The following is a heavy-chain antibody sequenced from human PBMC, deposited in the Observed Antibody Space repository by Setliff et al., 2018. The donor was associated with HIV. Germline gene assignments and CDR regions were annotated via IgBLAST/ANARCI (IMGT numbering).Heavy chain of an antibody. D-gene: IGHD5-18*01. CDR1: RYTFTSYY. Sequence: ASVKVSCKASRYTFTSYYMHWVRQAPGQGLEWMGIIDPSGGSTYYAQKFQDRVTLTRDTSTTTVYMELSSLRSEDTAVYYCARRGSYSYGRRVYYYMGVWGKGTTVTVSS. CDR3: ARRGSYSYGRRVYYYMGV. J-gene: IGHJ6*03. CDR2: IDPSGGST. V-gene: IGHV1-46*01.